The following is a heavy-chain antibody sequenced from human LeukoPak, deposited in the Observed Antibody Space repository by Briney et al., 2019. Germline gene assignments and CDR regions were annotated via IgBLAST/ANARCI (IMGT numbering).Heavy chain of an antibody. CDR1: GGSVTSHY. CDR2: LYHTGIT. CDR3: VRSVDYFDNTGPHMMFDY. J-gene: IGHJ4*02. V-gene: IGHV4-59*02. Sequence: SETLSLTYNVSGGSVTSHYRNWIRRPPGKGLEWIGYLYHTGITKYNPSLKSRVSMSVDTSKNQFFLKVNSVTAADTAVYHCVRSVDYFDNTGPHMMFDYWGQGSLVTVSS. D-gene: IGHD3-22*01.